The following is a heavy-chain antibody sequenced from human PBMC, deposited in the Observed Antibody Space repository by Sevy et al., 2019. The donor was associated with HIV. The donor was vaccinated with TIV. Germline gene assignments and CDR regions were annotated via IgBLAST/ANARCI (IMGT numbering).Heavy chain of an antibody. Sequence: GGSLRLSCAASGLTFSSYAMSWVRQAPGKGLEWVSSFSFGCGKINYADSVKGRFTISRDNSKNTLYLQMHSRRAEDTAVYYCAREGCSKPHDYWGQRTLVTVSS. V-gene: IGHV3-23*01. CDR2: FSFGCGKI. J-gene: IGHJ4*02. D-gene: IGHD3-10*02. CDR1: GLTFSSYA. CDR3: AREGCSKPHDY.